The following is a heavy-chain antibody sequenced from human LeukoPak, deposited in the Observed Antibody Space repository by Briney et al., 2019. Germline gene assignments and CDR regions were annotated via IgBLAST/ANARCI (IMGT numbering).Heavy chain of an antibody. J-gene: IGHJ4*02. CDR1: GFTFSSYA. CDR3: TNPRDYGFWSGYPRGDYFDY. D-gene: IGHD3-3*01. V-gene: IGHV3-23*01. Sequence: PGGSLRLSCAASGFTFSSYAMSWVRQAPGKGLEWVSAISGRGGSTYYAGSVKGRFTISRDNSKNTLYLQMNSLRADDTAVYYCTNPRDYGFWSGYPRGDYFDYWGQGTLVTVSS. CDR2: ISGRGGST.